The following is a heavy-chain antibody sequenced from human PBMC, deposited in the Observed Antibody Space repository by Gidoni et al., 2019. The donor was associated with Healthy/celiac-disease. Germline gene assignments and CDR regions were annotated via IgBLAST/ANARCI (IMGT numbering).Heavy chain of an antibody. CDR3: AKIKSPNYNYGFDY. D-gene: IGHD1-1*01. Sequence: EVQLLASGGGLVQPGGSLRLSCAAFCVTLSISALCWVRQAPGKGLEWVSVIRGSGGGTYYADSVKCRSTISRDNSKNTLYLQMNSLRAEDTAVYYCAKIKSPNYNYGFDYWGQGTLVTVSS. CDR1: CVTLSISA. CDR2: IRGSGGGT. J-gene: IGHJ4*02. V-gene: IGHV3-23*01.